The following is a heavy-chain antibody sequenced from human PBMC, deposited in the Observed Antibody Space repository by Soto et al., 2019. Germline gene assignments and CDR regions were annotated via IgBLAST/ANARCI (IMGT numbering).Heavy chain of an antibody. CDR2: IIPILGIA. CDR1: GGTFSSYT. Sequence: QVQLVQSGAEVKKPGSSVKVSCKASGGTFSSYTISWVRQAPGQGLEWMGRIIPILGIANYAQKFQGRVTIXXDXSXXTAYMELSSLRSEDTAVYYCAREQQQLFYYYGMDVWGQGTTVTVSS. CDR3: AREQQQLFYYYGMDV. V-gene: IGHV1-69*08. J-gene: IGHJ6*02. D-gene: IGHD6-13*01.